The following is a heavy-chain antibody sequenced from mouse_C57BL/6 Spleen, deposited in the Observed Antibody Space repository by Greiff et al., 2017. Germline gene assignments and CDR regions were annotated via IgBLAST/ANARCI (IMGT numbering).Heavy chain of an antibody. Sequence: QVQLQQPGAELVKPGASVKVSCKASGYTFTSYWMHWVKQRPGQGLEWIGRIHPSDSDTNYKQKFKGKATLTVDTSSSTAYMQLSSLTAEDSAVYYCAIEGLYYYGSYDAMDYWGQGTSVTVSS. CDR1: GYTFTSYW. J-gene: IGHJ4*01. D-gene: IGHD1-1*01. V-gene: IGHV1-74*01. CDR2: IHPSDSDT. CDR3: AIEGLYYYGSYDAMDY.